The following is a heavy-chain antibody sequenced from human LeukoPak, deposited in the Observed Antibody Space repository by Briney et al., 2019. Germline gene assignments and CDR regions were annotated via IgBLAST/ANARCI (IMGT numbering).Heavy chain of an antibody. Sequence: GGSLRLSCAASGFTFSSYGMHWVRQAPGKGLEWVAFIRYDGSNKYYADSVKGRFTISRDNSKNTLYLQMNSLRAEDTAVYYCAKGKWNTVVTGFDYWGQGTLVTVSS. CDR1: GFTFSSYG. D-gene: IGHD4-23*01. CDR2: IRYDGSNK. V-gene: IGHV3-30*02. J-gene: IGHJ4*02. CDR3: AKGKWNTVVTGFDY.